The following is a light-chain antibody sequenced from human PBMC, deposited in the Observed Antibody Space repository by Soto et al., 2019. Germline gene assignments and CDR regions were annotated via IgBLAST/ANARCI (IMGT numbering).Light chain of an antibody. V-gene: IGLV2-14*01. CDR2: EVT. Sequence: QSVLTQPASVSVSPGQSITISCTGTSSDVGGYNHVSWYQIHPGKAPKPIIYEVTSRPSGVSYRFSGSKSGNSASLTISGLQAEDEADYYCSSYASSSSHVFGGGTKVTVL. CDR1: SSDVGGYNH. CDR3: SSYASSSSHV. J-gene: IGLJ1*01.